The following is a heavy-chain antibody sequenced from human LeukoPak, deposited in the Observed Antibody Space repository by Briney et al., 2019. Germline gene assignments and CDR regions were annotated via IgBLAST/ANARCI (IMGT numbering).Heavy chain of an antibody. CDR1: GYTFTSYG. CDR3: ARDISPTTVVADFDY. CDR2: ISAYNGNT. V-gene: IGHV1-18*01. Sequence: ASVKVSCKASGYTFTSYGITWVRQAPGQGLEWMGWISAYNGNTNYVQNFQGRVTMTADTSTSTAYMELRSLRSDDTAVYYCARDISPTTVVADFDYWGQGTLVTVSS. D-gene: IGHD4-23*01. J-gene: IGHJ4*02.